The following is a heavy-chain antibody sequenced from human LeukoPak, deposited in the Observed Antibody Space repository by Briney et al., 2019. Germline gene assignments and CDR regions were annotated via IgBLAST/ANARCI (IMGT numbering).Heavy chain of an antibody. CDR2: MYISGGT. CDR1: GGSISSYY. CDR3: ARDHQLRYFDY. J-gene: IGHJ4*02. D-gene: IGHD2-2*01. Sequence: SETLSLTRTVSGGSISSYYWSWIRQPAGKGLEWIGRMYISGGTNYNPSLKSRVTMSVDTSKNQFSLKLTSVTAADTAVYYGARDHQLRYFDYWGQGTLVTVSS. V-gene: IGHV4-4*07.